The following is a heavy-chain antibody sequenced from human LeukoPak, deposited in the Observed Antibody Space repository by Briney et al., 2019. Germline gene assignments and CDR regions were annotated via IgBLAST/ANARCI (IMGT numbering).Heavy chain of an antibody. Sequence: GGSLRLSCTASGFTFGDYAMSWFRQAPGKGLEWVGFIRTKPYGGTAEYAASVKSRFTISRDDSKSIAYLQMNSLKTEDAAIYYCTRVIFSSSWYPFDYWGQGTLVTVSS. CDR3: TRVIFSSSWYPFDY. V-gene: IGHV3-49*03. CDR2: IRTKPYGGTA. J-gene: IGHJ4*02. CDR1: GFTFGDYA. D-gene: IGHD6-13*01.